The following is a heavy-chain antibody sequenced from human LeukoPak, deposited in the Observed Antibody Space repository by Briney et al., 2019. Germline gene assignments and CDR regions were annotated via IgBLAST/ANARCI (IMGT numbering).Heavy chain of an antibody. J-gene: IGHJ4*02. V-gene: IGHV1-8*02. CDR2: MNPNSGNT. CDR1: GYTFTSYG. D-gene: IGHD3-10*01. CDR3: ARGRVITMVRGVLVY. Sequence: ASVKVSCKASGYTFTSYGISWVRQATGQGLEWMGWMNPNSGNTGYAQKFQGRVTMTRNTSISTAYMELSSLRSEDTAVYYCARGRVITMVRGVLVYWGQGTLVTVSS.